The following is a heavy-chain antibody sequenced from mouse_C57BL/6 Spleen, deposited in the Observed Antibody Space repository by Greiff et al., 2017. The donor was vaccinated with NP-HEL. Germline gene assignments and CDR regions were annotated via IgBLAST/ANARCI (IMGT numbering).Heavy chain of an antibody. CDR3: AKEGDYSNHGDFDV. CDR1: GYAFSSSW. Sequence: QVQLQQSGPELVKPGASVKISCKASGYAFSSSWMNWVKQRPGKGLEWIGRIYPGDGDTNYNGKFKGKATLTADKSSSTAYMQLSSLTSEDSAVYFCAKEGDYSNHGDFDVWGTGTTVTVSS. V-gene: IGHV1-82*01. CDR2: IYPGDGDT. D-gene: IGHD2-5*01. J-gene: IGHJ1*03.